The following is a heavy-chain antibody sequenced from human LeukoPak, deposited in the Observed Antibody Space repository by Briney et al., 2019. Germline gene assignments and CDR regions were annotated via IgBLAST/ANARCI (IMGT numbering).Heavy chain of an antibody. D-gene: IGHD3-9*01. V-gene: IGHV1-18*01. J-gene: IGHJ4*02. CDR1: GYTFTSYG. CDR2: ISAYNGNT. CDR3: ARPIRDILTGYYVGYFDY. Sequence: GASVKVSCKASGYTFTSYGISWVRQAPGQGLEWMGWISAYNGNTNYAQKLQGRVTMTTDTSTSSAYMELRSLRSDDTAVYYCARPIRDILTGYYVGYFDYWGQGTLSPSPQ.